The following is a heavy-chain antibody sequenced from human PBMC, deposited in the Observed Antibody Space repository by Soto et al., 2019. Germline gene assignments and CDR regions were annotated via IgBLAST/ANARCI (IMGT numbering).Heavy chain of an antibody. CDR2: ISYDGSNK. V-gene: IGHV3-30-3*01. Sequence: QVPLVESGGGVVQPGRSLRLSCAASGFTFSSYAMHWVRQAPGKGLEWVAVISYDGSNKYYADSVKGRFTISRDNSKNTLYLQMNSLRAEDTAVYYCARPPLMGWLVDYWGQGTLVTVSS. D-gene: IGHD6-19*01. CDR3: ARPPLMGWLVDY. J-gene: IGHJ4*02. CDR1: GFTFSSYA.